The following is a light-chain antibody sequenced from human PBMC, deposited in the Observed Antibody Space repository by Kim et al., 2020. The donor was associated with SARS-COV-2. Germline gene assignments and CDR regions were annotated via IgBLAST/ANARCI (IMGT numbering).Light chain of an antibody. Sequence: EIVMTQSPATLSVSPGGRATLSCRASQSVSSELAWYQQTPGQAPRLLISDASTRATGIPARFSGSGSEAEFTLTISSLQSEDFAVYYCQQYSKWPLTFGGGTKVEIK. CDR3: QQYSKWPLT. CDR2: DAS. V-gene: IGKV3-15*01. J-gene: IGKJ4*01. CDR1: QSVSSE.